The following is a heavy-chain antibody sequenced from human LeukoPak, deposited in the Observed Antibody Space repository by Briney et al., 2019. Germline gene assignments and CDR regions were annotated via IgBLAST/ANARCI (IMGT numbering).Heavy chain of an antibody. J-gene: IGHJ4*02. V-gene: IGHV1-46*01. Sequence: ASVKVSCKASGYTFTSYYIHWVPHAPGRGLEWMGIIHPSGGNTTYAQKFQDRVPMTRHTPTSTVYMELSSLRSEDTAVYHCARFPKGSSSSFDYWGQGTRVTVSS. CDR3: ARFPKGSSSSFDY. CDR1: GYTFTSYY. D-gene: IGHD6-6*01. CDR2: IHPSGGNT.